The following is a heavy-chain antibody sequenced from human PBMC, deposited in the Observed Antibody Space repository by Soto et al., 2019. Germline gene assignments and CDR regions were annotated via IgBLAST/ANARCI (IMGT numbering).Heavy chain of an antibody. V-gene: IGHV3-23*01. CDR1: GFTFSSYA. CDR2: ISGSGGAT. CDR3: AKDLYVQPPSGWFDP. Sequence: HPGGSLRLSCEASGFTFSSYAMNWVRQAPGKGLEWISVISGSGGATYFADSVKGRFVISRDNSKNTLYLQMMSLRAEDTAVYYCAKDLYVQPPSGWFDPWGQGTVVTVSS. J-gene: IGHJ5*02. D-gene: IGHD1-26*01.